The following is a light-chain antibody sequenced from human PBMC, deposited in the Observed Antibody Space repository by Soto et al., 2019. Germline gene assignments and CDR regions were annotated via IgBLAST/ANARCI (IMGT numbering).Light chain of an antibody. CDR1: SSDVGGYNY. V-gene: IGLV2-11*01. CDR3: CSYAGGYTFWV. CDR2: DVN. Sequence: QSALTQPRSVSGSPGQSVTISCTGTSSDVGGYNYVSWYQQHPGKAPKVMIYDVNKRPSGVPDRFSDSKSGNTASLTISGLQAEDEADYHCCSYAGGYTFWVFGGGTKLTVL. J-gene: IGLJ3*02.